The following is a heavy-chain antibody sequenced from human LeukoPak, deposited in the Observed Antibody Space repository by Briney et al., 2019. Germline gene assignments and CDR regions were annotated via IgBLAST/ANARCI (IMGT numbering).Heavy chain of an antibody. CDR2: ISSSSSYI. J-gene: IGHJ4*02. Sequence: GGSLRLSCAASGFTFSSYSMNWVRQAPGKGLEWVSSISSSSSYIYYADSVKGRFTISRDNAKNSLYLQMNSLRAEDTAVYHCAKDGEDYYGSGSYPDYWGQGTLVTVSS. D-gene: IGHD3-10*01. V-gene: IGHV3-21*01. CDR3: AKDGEDYYGSGSYPDY. CDR1: GFTFSSYS.